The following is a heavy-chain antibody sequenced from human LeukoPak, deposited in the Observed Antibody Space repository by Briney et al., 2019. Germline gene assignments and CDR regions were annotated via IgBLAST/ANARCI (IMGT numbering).Heavy chain of an antibody. D-gene: IGHD5-24*01. Sequence: GGSLRLSCAASGFTFSSYAMHWVRQAPGKGLEWVAVISYDGSNKYYADSVKGRFTISRDNSKNTLYLQMNSLRSDDTAVYYCARGRNIEMTTMSGGSDYWGQGTLVTVSS. CDR1: GFTFSSYA. CDR3: ARGRNIEMTTMSGGSDY. V-gene: IGHV3-30-3*01. CDR2: ISYDGSNK. J-gene: IGHJ4*02.